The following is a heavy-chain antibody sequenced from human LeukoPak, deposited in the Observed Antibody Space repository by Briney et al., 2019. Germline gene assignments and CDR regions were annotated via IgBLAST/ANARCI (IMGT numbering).Heavy chain of an antibody. CDR3: ARRGSGTYNFDS. CDR2: IWSDASEK. D-gene: IGHD1-26*01. Sequence: GRSLRLSCAASGFTFSTYGMHWVRQAPGRGLEWVAIIWSDASEKYYGDSVKGRFTISRDNSNNTVSLQINSLRAEDTAVYYCARRGSGTYNFDSWGQGTLVTVSS. J-gene: IGHJ4*02. V-gene: IGHV3-33*03. CDR1: GFTFSTYG.